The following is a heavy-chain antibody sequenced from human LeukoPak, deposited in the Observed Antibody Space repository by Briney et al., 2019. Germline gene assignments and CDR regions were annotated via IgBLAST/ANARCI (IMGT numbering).Heavy chain of an antibody. CDR2: IYYSGST. J-gene: IGHJ6*02. CDR3: ARKAFYSSGRPHNYYYGMDV. V-gene: IGHV4-39*01. Sequence: PSETLSLTCAVSGGSISSGGYSWSWIRQPPGKGLEWIGSIYYSGSTYYNPSLKSRVTISVDTSKNQFSLKLSSVTAADTAVYYCARKAFYSSGRPHNYYYGMDVWGQGTTVTVSS. CDR1: GGSISSGGYS. D-gene: IGHD6-19*01.